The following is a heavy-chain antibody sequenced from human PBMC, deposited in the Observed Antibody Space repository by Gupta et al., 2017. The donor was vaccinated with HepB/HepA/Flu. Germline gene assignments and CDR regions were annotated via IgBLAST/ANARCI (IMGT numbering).Heavy chain of an antibody. CDR2: MKPNSGNT. CDR1: GYTFTSYD. J-gene: IGHJ6*02. Sequence: QVQLVQSGAEVTKPGASVKVSCKASGYTFTSYDINWVRPATGQGLEWLGWMKPNSGNTGYAQKFQGRVTMTRNTSISTAYMELSSLRSEDTAVYYCARESDENYDFWSGYVYYYYGMDVWGQGTTVTVSS. CDR3: ARESDENYDFWSGYVYYYYGMDV. V-gene: IGHV1-8*01. D-gene: IGHD3-3*01.